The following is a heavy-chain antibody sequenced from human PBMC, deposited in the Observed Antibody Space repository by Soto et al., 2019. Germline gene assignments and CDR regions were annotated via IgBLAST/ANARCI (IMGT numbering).Heavy chain of an antibody. D-gene: IGHD4-17*01. CDR1: GYTFTSYG. Sequence: QVQLVQSGAEVKKPGASVKVSCKASGYTFTSYGISWVRQAPGQGLEWMGWISAYNGNTNYAQKLQGRVTMTTDTSTSTAYKELRSLRSDDTAVYYCARDGVTTLHYYYYYMDVWGKGTTVTVSS. J-gene: IGHJ6*03. V-gene: IGHV1-18*01. CDR3: ARDGVTTLHYYYYYMDV. CDR2: ISAYNGNT.